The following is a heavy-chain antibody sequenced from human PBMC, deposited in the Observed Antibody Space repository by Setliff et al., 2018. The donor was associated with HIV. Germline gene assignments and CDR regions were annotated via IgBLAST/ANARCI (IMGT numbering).Heavy chain of an antibody. V-gene: IGHV4-38-2*02. Sequence: SETLSLTCTVSGYSISSGYYWGWIRQPPGKGLEWIGSIYHSGSTYYNPSLKSRVTISVDTSKNQFSLRLSSVTAADTAVYYCARMGEGNSSGQNWFDPWGQGTLVTVSS. J-gene: IGHJ5*02. CDR2: IYHSGST. D-gene: IGHD6-19*01. CDR3: ARMGEGNSSGQNWFDP. CDR1: GYSISSGYY.